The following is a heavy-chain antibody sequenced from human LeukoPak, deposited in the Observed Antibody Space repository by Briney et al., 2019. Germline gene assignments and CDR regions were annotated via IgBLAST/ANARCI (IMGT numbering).Heavy chain of an antibody. D-gene: IGHD3-3*01. CDR2: ISATSTST. V-gene: IGHV3-48*01. CDR3: ARDAASGNSWFDP. Sequence: PGGSLRLACAASGFTFSSYSVSWGRQAPGKGRGWVSYISATSTSTYYADSVKGRFITSRDNGKNSIYLQMNSLTAEDTAVYYCARDAASGNSWFDPWGQGTLVTVSS. CDR1: GFTFSSYS. J-gene: IGHJ5*02.